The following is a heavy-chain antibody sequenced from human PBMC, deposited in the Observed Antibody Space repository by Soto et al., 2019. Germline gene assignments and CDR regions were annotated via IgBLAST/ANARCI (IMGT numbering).Heavy chain of an antibody. CDR1: GGSIGSGGYY. J-gene: IGHJ4*02. CDR2: IYYSGST. Sequence: SETLSLTCIVSGGSIGSGGYYWNWIRQHPGKGLEWIGYIYYSGSTYYNPSLKSRVTISIDTSKNQFSLKLSSVTAADTAVYYCARDQYDSSGRYYFDYWGQGTLVTVSS. D-gene: IGHD3-22*01. CDR3: ARDQYDSSGRYYFDY. V-gene: IGHV4-31*03.